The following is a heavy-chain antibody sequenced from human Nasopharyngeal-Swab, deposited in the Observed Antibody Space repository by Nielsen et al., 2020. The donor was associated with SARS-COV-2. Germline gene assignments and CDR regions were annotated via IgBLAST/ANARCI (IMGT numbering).Heavy chain of an antibody. V-gene: IGHV4-59*01. CDR2: INYSGST. Sequence: WIRQPPGKGLEWIGYINYSGSTNYNPSLKSRVTISVDTSKNQFSLKLSSVTAADTAVYYCARGWIQLWTSYFDYWGQGTLVTVSS. CDR3: ARGWIQLWTSYFDY. D-gene: IGHD5-18*01. J-gene: IGHJ4*02.